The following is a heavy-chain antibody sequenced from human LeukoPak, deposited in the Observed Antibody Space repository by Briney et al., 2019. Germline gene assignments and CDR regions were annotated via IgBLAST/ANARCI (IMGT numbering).Heavy chain of an antibody. CDR3: AREKIVGVNNWFDP. Sequence: GASVKVSCKPSGYTFTVYYMHWVRQAPGQGLEWMGWINPNSGGTNYAQKFQGRVTMTRDTSISTAYMELSRLRCDDTAVYYCAREKIVGVNNWFDPWGQGTLVTVSS. J-gene: IGHJ5*02. CDR1: GYTFTVYY. V-gene: IGHV1-2*02. CDR2: INPNSGGT. D-gene: IGHD1-26*01.